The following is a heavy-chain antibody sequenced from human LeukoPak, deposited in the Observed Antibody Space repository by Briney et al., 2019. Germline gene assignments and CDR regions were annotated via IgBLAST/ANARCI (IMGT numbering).Heavy chain of an antibody. CDR3: ARGAGDFWSGSWYFDL. J-gene: IGHJ2*01. CDR1: GFTFSSYG. D-gene: IGHD3-3*01. Sequence: GGSLRLSCAASGFTFSSYGMHWVRQAPGKGLEWVAVIWYDGSNKYYADSVKGRFTISRDNSKNTLYLQMNRLRAEDTAVYYCARGAGDFWSGSWYFDLWGRGTLVTVSS. V-gene: IGHV3-33*01. CDR2: IWYDGSNK.